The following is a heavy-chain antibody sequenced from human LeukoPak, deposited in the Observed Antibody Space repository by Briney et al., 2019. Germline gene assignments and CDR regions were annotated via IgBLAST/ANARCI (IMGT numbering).Heavy chain of an antibody. D-gene: IGHD5-18*01. V-gene: IGHV4-59*01. Sequence: SETLSLTCTVSGGSISNYYWSWIRQPPGKGLEWIGYIYYSGSTSYSPSLKSRVSISVDTSKNQFSLRLSSVTAADTALYSCARGGYGFPPHAFDFWGQGTVVTVSS. CDR3: ARGGYGFPPHAFDF. CDR1: GGSISNYY. J-gene: IGHJ3*01. CDR2: IYYSGST.